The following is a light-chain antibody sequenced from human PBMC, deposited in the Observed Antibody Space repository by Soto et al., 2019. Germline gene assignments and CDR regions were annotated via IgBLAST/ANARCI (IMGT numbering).Light chain of an antibody. J-gene: IGKJ5*01. CDR3: RHYNSYPIT. V-gene: IGKV1-5*03. Sequence: DIQMTQSPSTLSASVGDRVTITCRASQSISSWLAWYQQKPGKAPKLLIHEASNLESGVSSRFSGSESGTEFTLTISSLQPDDFATYYCRHYNSYPITFGQGTRLEIK. CDR1: QSISSW. CDR2: EAS.